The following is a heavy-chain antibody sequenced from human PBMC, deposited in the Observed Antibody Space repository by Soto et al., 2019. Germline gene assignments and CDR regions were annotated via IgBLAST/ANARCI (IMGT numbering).Heavy chain of an antibody. CDR3: ARPTRQWLGLRYYYGMDV. V-gene: IGHV4-34*01. J-gene: IGHJ6*02. Sequence: QVQLQQWGAGLLKPSETLSLTCAVYGGSFSGYYWSWIRQPPGKGLEWIGEINHSGTTNYNPSLNSRVTISVATSKNQFSLKLSSVTAADTAVYYCARPTRQWLGLRYYYGMDVWGQGTTVTVSS. CDR1: GGSFSGYY. CDR2: INHSGTT. D-gene: IGHD6-19*01.